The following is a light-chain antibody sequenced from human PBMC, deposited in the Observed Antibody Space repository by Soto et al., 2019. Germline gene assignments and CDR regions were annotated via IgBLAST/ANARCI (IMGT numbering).Light chain of an antibody. V-gene: IGKV1-5*03. Sequence: DIQMTQSPSTLSVSVGDRVTITCRASQTISSWLAWYQQKPGKAPKLLIYKASTLKSGVPSRFSGSGSGTDFTLTISRLEPEDFAVYYCQQYGSSPQTFGQGTKVDIK. CDR1: QTISSW. CDR2: KAS. J-gene: IGKJ1*01. CDR3: QQYGSSPQT.